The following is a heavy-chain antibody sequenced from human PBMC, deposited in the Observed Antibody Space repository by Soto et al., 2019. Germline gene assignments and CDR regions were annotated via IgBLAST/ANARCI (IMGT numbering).Heavy chain of an antibody. J-gene: IGHJ3*02. CDR1: GGSISSSSYY. D-gene: IGHD6-25*01. CDR2: IYYSGST. CDR3: AASRTYSSAHPVDAFDI. V-gene: IGHV4-39*01. Sequence: QLQLQESGPGLVKPSETLSLTCTVSGGSISSSSYYWGWIRQPPGKGLEWIGSIYYSGSTYYNPSLKSRVPISVDTSKNQFSLKLSPVTAADTAVYYCAASRTYSSAHPVDAFDIWGQGTMVTVSS.